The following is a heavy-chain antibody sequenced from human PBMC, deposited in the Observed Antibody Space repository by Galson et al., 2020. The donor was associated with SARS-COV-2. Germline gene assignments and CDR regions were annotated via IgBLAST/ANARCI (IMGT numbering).Heavy chain of an antibody. Sequence: GESLKISCAASGFTVSSYAMHWVRQVPGKGLEYVLGINSNGVRTFYANSVKGRFTISRDNSKNTVYLQMGSLRGEDMAVYYCARMEESDWELRNYYYYGMDVWGQGTTVTVS. CDR2: INSNGVRT. CDR1: GFTVSSYA. V-gene: IGHV3-64*01. J-gene: IGHJ6*02. CDR3: ARMEESDWELRNYYYYGMDV. D-gene: IGHD1-7*01.